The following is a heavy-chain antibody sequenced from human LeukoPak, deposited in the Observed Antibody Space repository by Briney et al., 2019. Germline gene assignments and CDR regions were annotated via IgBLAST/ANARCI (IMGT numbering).Heavy chain of an antibody. D-gene: IGHD6-19*01. Sequence: PGGSLRLSCAASGFTFSDYYMSWIRQAPGKGLEWVSYISFSGSTIYYADSVKGRFTISRDNAKNSLYLQMNSLRAEDTAVYYCAKELIAVAGNDYWGQGTLVTVSS. J-gene: IGHJ4*02. CDR2: ISFSGSTI. CDR3: AKELIAVAGNDY. V-gene: IGHV3-11*01. CDR1: GFTFSDYY.